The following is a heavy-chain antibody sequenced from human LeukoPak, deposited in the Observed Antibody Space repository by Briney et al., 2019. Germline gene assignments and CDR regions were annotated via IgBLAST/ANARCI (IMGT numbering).Heavy chain of an antibody. CDR3: ARGAWIQLWFERGLGFDP. CDR2: MNPNSGNT. V-gene: IGHV1-8*01. J-gene: IGHJ5*02. D-gene: IGHD5-18*01. Sequence: ASVKVSCKASGYTFTSYDINWVLQATGQGLECMVWMNPNSGNTGYAQKFQGRVTMTRNTSISTAYMELSSLRSEDTAVYYRARGAWIQLWFERGLGFDPWGQGTLVIVSS. CDR1: GYTFTSYD.